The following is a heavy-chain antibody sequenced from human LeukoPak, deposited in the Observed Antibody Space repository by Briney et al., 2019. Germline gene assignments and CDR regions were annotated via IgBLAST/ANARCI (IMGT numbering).Heavy chain of an antibody. D-gene: IGHD2-15*01. CDR3: ARPRGSALHYMDV. CDR2: IYYSGST. J-gene: IGHJ6*03. Sequence: SETLSLTCTVSGGSISSYYWSWIRQPPGKGLEWIGYIYYSGSTNYNPSLKSRVTISVDTSKNQFSLKLSSVTAADTAVYYCARPRGSALHYMDVWGNGTTVTVSS. CDR1: GGSISSYY. V-gene: IGHV4-59*08.